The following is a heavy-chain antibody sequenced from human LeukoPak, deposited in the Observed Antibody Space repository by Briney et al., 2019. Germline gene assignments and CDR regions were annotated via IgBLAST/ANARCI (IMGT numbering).Heavy chain of an antibody. J-gene: IGHJ4*02. CDR3: AKQGENSGWGSFDH. V-gene: IGHV3-23*01. Sequence: PGGSLRLSCAASGFTFSTYEMNWVRQAPGKGLDWVSTTSGGGSRTYYADSVKGRFTISRDDSKNTHYLQMDSLRVEDTAIYYCAKQGENSGWGSFDHWGQGILVTASS. CDR1: GFTFSTYE. D-gene: IGHD6-19*01. CDR2: TSGGGSRT.